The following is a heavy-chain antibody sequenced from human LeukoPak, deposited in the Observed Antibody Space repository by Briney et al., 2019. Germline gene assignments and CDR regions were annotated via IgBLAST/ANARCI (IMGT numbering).Heavy chain of an antibody. D-gene: IGHD3-22*01. Sequence: GASVKVSSKASGYTFTGYYMHWVRQAPGQGLEWMGRINPNSGGTNYAQKFQGRVTMTRDRSISTAYMELSRLRSDDTAVYYCARGWSSGYYYVGYWGQGTLVTVSS. J-gene: IGHJ4*02. CDR2: INPNSGGT. V-gene: IGHV1-2*06. CDR1: GYTFTGYY. CDR3: ARGWSSGYYYVGY.